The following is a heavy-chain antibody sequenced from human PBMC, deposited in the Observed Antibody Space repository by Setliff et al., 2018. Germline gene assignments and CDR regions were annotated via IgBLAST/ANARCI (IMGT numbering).Heavy chain of an antibody. CDR2: IIPIFGTA. CDR1: GGTFSSYA. Sequence: GASVKVSCKASGGTFSSYAISWVRQAPGQGLEWMGGIIPIFGTANYAQKFQGRVTITADESTSTAYMELSSLRSEDTAVYYCARDSQGLVPAAIEGSYYYYGMDVWGQGTTVTVSS. CDR3: ARDSQGLVPAAIEGSYYYYGMDV. D-gene: IGHD2-2*02. V-gene: IGHV1-69*13. J-gene: IGHJ6*02.